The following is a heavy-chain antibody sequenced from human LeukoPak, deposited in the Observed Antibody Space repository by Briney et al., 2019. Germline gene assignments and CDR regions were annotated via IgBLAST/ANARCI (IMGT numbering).Heavy chain of an antibody. CDR1: GYTFTGYY. CDR2: INPNSGGT. CDR3: ARVGHWGYYCDY. V-gene: IGHV1-2*02. J-gene: IGHJ4*02. Sequence: ASVKVSCKASGYTFTGYYMHWVRQAPGQGLEWMGWINPNSGGTNYAQKFQGRVTMTRDTSTTTAYMELSRLRSDDTAVYYSARVGHWGYYCDYWGQGTLVTASS. D-gene: IGHD7-27*01.